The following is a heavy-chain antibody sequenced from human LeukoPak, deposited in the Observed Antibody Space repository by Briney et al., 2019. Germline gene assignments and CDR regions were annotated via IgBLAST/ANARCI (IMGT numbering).Heavy chain of an antibody. CDR1: GGSISSSSYY. Sequence: SGTLSLTCTVSGGSISSSSYYWGWIRQPPGKGLEWIGSIYYSGSTYYNPSLKSRVTISVDTSKNQFSLKLSSVTAADTAVYYCARDPGITIFGVVIQLGYFDYWGQGTLVTVSS. CDR2: IYYSGST. CDR3: ARDPGITIFGVVIQLGYFDY. V-gene: IGHV4-39*07. D-gene: IGHD3-3*01. J-gene: IGHJ4*02.